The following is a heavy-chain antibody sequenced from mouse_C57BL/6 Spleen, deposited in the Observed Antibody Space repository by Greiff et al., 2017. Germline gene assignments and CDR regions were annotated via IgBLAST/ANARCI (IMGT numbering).Heavy chain of an antibody. Sequence: EVQLHQSGTVLARPGASVKMSCKTSGYTFTSYWMHWVKQRPGQGLEWIGAIYPGNSDTSYNQKFKGKAKLTAVTSASTAYMELSSLTNEDSAVYYCTRKDYGSSSGNAMDYWGQGTSVTVSS. CDR2: IYPGNSDT. D-gene: IGHD1-1*01. J-gene: IGHJ4*01. CDR1: GYTFTSYW. V-gene: IGHV1-5*01. CDR3: TRKDYGSSSGNAMDY.